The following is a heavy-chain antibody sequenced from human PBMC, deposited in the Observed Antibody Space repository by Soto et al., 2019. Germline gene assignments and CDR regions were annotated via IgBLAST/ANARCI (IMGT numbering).Heavy chain of an antibody. CDR3: AHKGPEDWPLDY. CDR1: GFSLSTSGVG. V-gene: IGHV2-5*02. CDR2: IYWDDSK. D-gene: IGHD3-9*01. Sequence: QITLKESGPTLVRPTQTRTLTCAFSGFSLSTSGVGVGWIRQPPGKALEWLAVIYWDDSKHYSPSLRSRLTNTKDTSKNQVVLTMTNMDPMDTGTYYCAHKGPEDWPLDYWGQGTLVTVSS. J-gene: IGHJ4*02.